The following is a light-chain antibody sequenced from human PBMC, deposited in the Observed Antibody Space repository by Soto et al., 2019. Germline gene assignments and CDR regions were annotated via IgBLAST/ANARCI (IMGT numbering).Light chain of an antibody. V-gene: IGLV2-8*01. CDR1: SSDVGGYKY. CDR2: EVN. CDR3: SSYAGINNLGV. J-gene: IGLJ1*01. Sequence: QSALTQPPSASGSPRPSVTISCTGTSSDVGGYKYVSWYQQHPGKAPKLMIFEVNKRPSGVPDRFSGSKSGNTASLTVSGLQAEDEADYYCSSYAGINNLGVFGAGTKVTVL.